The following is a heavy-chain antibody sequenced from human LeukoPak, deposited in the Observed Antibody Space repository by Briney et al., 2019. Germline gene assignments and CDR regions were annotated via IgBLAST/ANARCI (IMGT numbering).Heavy chain of an antibody. CDR3: ARQGIYGSGSDYFDY. CDR2: ISYDGSNK. Sequence: GGSLRLSCAASGFTFSSYAMHWVRQAPGKGLEWVAVISYDGSNKYYADSVKGRFTISRDNSKNTLYLQMNSLRAEDTAVYYCARQGIYGSGSDYFDYWGQGTLVTVSS. CDR1: GFTFSSYA. V-gene: IGHV3-30*14. J-gene: IGHJ4*02. D-gene: IGHD3-10*01.